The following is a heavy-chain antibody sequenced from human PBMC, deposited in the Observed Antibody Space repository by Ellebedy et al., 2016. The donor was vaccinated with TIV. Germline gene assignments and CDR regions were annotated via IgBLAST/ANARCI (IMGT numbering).Heavy chain of an antibody. Sequence: PGGSLRLSCAASGFTFSSYAVSWVRQAPGKGLEWVSALSGTSGSTYYADSVKGRFTISKDNSKNTLYLQMNSLRVEDTAVYYCAKLKGSGWYRWYFDLWGRGTLVSVSS. J-gene: IGHJ2*01. CDR3: AKLKGSGWYRWYFDL. V-gene: IGHV3-23*01. CDR2: LSGTSGST. D-gene: IGHD6-19*01. CDR1: GFTFSSYA.